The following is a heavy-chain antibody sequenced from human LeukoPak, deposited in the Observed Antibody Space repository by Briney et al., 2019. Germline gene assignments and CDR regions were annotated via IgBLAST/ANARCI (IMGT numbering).Heavy chain of an antibody. CDR2: ISYDGSNK. J-gene: IGHJ5*02. Sequence: GGSLRLSCAASGFTFSSYAMHWVRQAPGKGLEWVAVISYDGSNKYYADSVKGRFTIFRDNSKNTLYLQMNSLRAEDTAVYYCARDGGDWGDYGSGSPKIDPWGQGTLVTVSS. CDR3: ARDGGDWGDYGSGSPKIDP. D-gene: IGHD3-10*01. CDR1: GFTFSSYA. V-gene: IGHV3-30*04.